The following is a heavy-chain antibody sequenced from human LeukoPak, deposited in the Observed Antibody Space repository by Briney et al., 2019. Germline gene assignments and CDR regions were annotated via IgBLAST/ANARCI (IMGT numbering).Heavy chain of an antibody. D-gene: IGHD3-3*01. V-gene: IGHV4-30-4*08. CDR3: ARRFGVVIPYYFDY. CDR2: IYYSGST. CDR1: GGSISSGDYY. J-gene: IGHJ4*02. Sequence: PSETLSLTCTVSGGSISSGDYYWSWIRQPPGKGLEWIGYIYYSGSTYYNPSLKSRVTISVDTSKNQFSLKLSSVTAADTAVYYCARRFGVVIPYYFDYWGQGTLVTVSS.